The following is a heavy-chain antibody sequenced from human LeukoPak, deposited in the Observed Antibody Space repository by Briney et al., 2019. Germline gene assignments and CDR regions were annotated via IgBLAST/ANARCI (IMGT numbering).Heavy chain of an antibody. Sequence: ASVKVSCKASGYTFTSYGISWVRQAPGQGLEWMGWISAYNGNTNYAQKLQGRVTMTTDTSTSTAYMELRSLRSDDTAVYYCARELFRYSSSWYPSYGMDVWGQGTTVTVSS. CDR3: ARELFRYSSSWYPSYGMDV. CDR2: ISAYNGNT. J-gene: IGHJ6*02. D-gene: IGHD6-13*01. V-gene: IGHV1-18*01. CDR1: GYTFTSYG.